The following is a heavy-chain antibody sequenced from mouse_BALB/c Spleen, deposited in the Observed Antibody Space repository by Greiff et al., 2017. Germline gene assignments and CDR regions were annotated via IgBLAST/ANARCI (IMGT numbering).Heavy chain of an antibody. Sequence: QVQLKESGPGLVQPSQSLSITCTVSGFSLTSYGVHWVRQSPGKGLEWLGVIWSGGSTDYNAAFISRLSISKDNSKSQVFFKMNSLQANDTAIYYCASNYDYDLAYWGQGTLVTVSA. CDR3: ASNYDYDLAY. CDR1: GFSLTSYG. V-gene: IGHV2-2*02. CDR2: IWSGGST. J-gene: IGHJ3*01. D-gene: IGHD2-4*01.